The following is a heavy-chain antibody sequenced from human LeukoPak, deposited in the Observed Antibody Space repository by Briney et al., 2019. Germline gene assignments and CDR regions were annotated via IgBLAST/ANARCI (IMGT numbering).Heavy chain of an antibody. V-gene: IGHV1-46*01. J-gene: IGHJ4*02. Sequence: ASVKVSCKASGYTFTSYYMHWVRQAPGQGLEWMGIINPSGGSTSYAQKFQGRVTMTRDMSTSTVYMELSSLRSEDTAVYYCARVYSYGSGSYYSFFDYWGQGTLVTVSS. D-gene: IGHD3-10*01. CDR1: GYTFTSYY. CDR2: INPSGGST. CDR3: ARVYSYGSGSYYSFFDY.